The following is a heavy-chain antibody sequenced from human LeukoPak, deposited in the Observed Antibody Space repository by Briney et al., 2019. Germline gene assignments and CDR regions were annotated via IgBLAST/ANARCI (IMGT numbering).Heavy chain of an antibody. CDR3: ATTSQFSFQH. CDR2: IAVSAYNT. D-gene: IGHD6-6*01. Sequence: HPGGSLRLSCAASGFTFSTYTMSWVRQAPGKGLEWVSMIAVSAYNTYYADSVKGRFTISRDSSKNTLYLQMNSLTADDTAVYYCATTSQFSFQHWGQGTLVTVSS. J-gene: IGHJ1*01. CDR1: GFTFSTYT. V-gene: IGHV3-23*01.